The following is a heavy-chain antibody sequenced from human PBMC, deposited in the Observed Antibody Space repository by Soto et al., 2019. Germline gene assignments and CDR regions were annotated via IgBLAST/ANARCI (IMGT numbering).Heavy chain of an antibody. CDR2: ISGSGGST. CDR1: GFTFSSYA. CDR3: AKDEGFGAYGDYHLMGY. D-gene: IGHD4-17*01. Sequence: EVQLLESGGGLVQPGGSLRLSCAASGFTFSSYAMSWVRQAPGKGLEWVSAISGSGGSTYYADSVKGRFTISRDNSKNTLYLQMNSLRAEDTAVYYCAKDEGFGAYGDYHLMGYWGQGTLVTVSS. V-gene: IGHV3-23*01. J-gene: IGHJ4*02.